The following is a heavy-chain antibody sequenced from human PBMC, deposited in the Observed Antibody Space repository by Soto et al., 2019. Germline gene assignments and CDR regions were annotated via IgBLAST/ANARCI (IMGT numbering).Heavy chain of an antibody. CDR1: GGSFSGYY. CDR3: ARGRRTTVTTYDY. J-gene: IGHJ4*02. CDR2: INHSGST. V-gene: IGHV4-34*01. D-gene: IGHD4-17*01. Sequence: SETLSLTCAVYGGSFSGYYWSWIRQPPGKGLEWIGEINHSGSTNYNPSLKSRVTISVDTSKNRFSLKLSSVTAADTAVYYCARGRRTTVTTYDYWGQGTLVTVSS.